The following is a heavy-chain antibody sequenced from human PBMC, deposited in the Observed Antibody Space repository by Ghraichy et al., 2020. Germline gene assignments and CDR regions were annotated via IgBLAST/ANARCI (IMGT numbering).Heavy chain of an antibody. CDR1: GFTFSSYS. Sequence: GGSLRLSCAASGFTFSSYSMNWVRQAPGKGLEWVSSISSSSSYIYYADSVKGRFTISRDNAKNSLYLQMNSLRAEDTAVYYCARVSSQPKTYYDILTGPRGWDWFDPWGQGTLVTVSS. D-gene: IGHD3-9*01. J-gene: IGHJ5*02. CDR2: ISSSSSYI. CDR3: ARVSSQPKTYYDILTGPRGWDWFDP. V-gene: IGHV3-21*01.